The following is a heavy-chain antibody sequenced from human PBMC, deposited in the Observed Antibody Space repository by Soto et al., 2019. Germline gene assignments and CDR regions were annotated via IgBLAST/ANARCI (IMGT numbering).Heavy chain of an antibody. J-gene: IGHJ4*02. CDR3: ASAGWLLVDY. Sequence: QVQLVESGGGVVQPGRSLRLSCAASGFMFSSYAMHWVRQAPGKGLEWVAVQTYDGSNKYYADSVKGRFTISRDNSKNTLYLQMTGLRAEDTAVCYCASAGWLLVDYWGQGTLVTVSS. V-gene: IGHV3-30-3*01. D-gene: IGHD5-12*01. CDR1: GFMFSSYA. CDR2: QTYDGSNK.